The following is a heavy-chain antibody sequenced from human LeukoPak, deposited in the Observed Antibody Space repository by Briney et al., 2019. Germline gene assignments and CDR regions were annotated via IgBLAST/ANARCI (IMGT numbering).Heavy chain of an antibody. CDR3: ARGQEMATTCDY. Sequence: PSETPSLTCAVYGGSFSGYYWSWIRQPPGKGLEWIGYIYYSGSTNYNPSLKSRVTISVDTSKNQFSLKLSSVTAADTAVYYCARGQEMATTCDYWGQGTLVTVSS. CDR2: IYYSGST. D-gene: IGHD5-24*01. V-gene: IGHV4-59*01. J-gene: IGHJ4*02. CDR1: GGSFSGYY.